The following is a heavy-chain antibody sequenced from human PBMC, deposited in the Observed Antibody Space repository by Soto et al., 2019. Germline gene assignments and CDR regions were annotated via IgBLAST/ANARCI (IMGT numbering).Heavy chain of an antibody. CDR3: SVYNYGDGAFEI. D-gene: IGHD5-18*01. J-gene: IGHJ3*02. Sequence: QVQLVQSGAEVKKPGSSVKVSCKASGDTFRKFSISWQRQAPGQGFEWVGRTIPILGVTNYAKKFQDRVTMIADLSTGTVYMDMGSLRFDDAAVYYCSVYNYGDGAFEIWGQGTLVTVST. CDR1: GDTFRKFS. CDR2: TIPILGVT. V-gene: IGHV1-69*02.